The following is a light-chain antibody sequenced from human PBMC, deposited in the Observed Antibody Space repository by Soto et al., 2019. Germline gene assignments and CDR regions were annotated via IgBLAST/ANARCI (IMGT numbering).Light chain of an antibody. Sequence: EIVMTQSPVTRSVSPGGRATLSCRASQSRSDTLAWYQQKPGQAPRLLIHGASTRAPGFPARFSGSGSGTDFTLTISSLQSEDFAVYYCQQYNNWPWTFGQGTKVEIK. CDR1: QSRSDT. J-gene: IGKJ1*01. V-gene: IGKV3-15*01. CDR3: QQYNNWPWT. CDR2: GAS.